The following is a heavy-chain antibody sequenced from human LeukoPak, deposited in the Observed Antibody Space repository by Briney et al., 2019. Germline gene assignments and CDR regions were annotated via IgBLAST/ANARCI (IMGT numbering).Heavy chain of an antibody. CDR1: GYTFTSYG. CDR3: AREVYSSSWSYYFDY. Sequence: ASVKVSCKASGYTFTSYGISWVRQAPGQGLEWMGWISAYNGNTNYAQKLQGRVTMTTDTSTSTAYMELRSLRSDDTAVYYCAREVYSSSWSYYFDYWGQGTLDTVSS. J-gene: IGHJ4*02. D-gene: IGHD6-13*01. V-gene: IGHV1-18*01. CDR2: ISAYNGNT.